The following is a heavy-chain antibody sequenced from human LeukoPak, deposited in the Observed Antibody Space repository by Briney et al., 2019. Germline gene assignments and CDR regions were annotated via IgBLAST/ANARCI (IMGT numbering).Heavy chain of an antibody. J-gene: IGHJ4*02. V-gene: IGHV3-48*01. D-gene: IGHD2-2*01. CDR2: ISSSSSTI. CDR1: GFTFSSYS. Sequence: GGSLRLSCAASGFTFSSYSMNWVRQAPGKGLEWVSYISSSSSTIYYADSVKGRFTISRDNAKNSLYLQMNSLRAEDTAVYYCARDYCSSTSCYDYWGQGTLVTVSS. CDR3: ARDYCSSTSCYDY.